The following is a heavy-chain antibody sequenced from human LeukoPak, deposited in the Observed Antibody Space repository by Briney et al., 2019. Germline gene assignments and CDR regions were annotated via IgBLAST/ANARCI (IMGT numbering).Heavy chain of an antibody. CDR2: IYYSGST. D-gene: IGHD3-3*01. CDR3: AREPRPIFGVVTIRGYFDY. V-gene: IGHV4-39*07. CDR1: GGSISSSSYY. Sequence: SETLSLTCTVSGGSISSSSYYWGWIRQPPGTGLEWIGSIYYSGSTYYNPSLKSRVTISVDTSKNQFSLKLSSVTAADTAVYYCAREPRPIFGVVTIRGYFDYWGQGTLVTVSS. J-gene: IGHJ4*02.